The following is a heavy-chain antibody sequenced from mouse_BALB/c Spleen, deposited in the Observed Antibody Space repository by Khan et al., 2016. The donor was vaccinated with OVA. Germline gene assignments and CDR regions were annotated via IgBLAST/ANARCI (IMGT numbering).Heavy chain of an antibody. J-gene: IGHJ3*01. CDR1: GFTFSSYS. V-gene: IGHV5-6*01. D-gene: IGHD4-1*01. Sequence: EVELVESGGDLVKPGGSLKLSCAASGFTFSSYSMSWVRQTPDKRLEWVASISSGGDYTYYPDSVKGRFTISRDNAKNTLYLQMSDLKSEDTAIDYCADHLTGWFDYWGQGTLVTVSA. CDR2: ISSGGDYT. CDR3: ADHLTGWFDY.